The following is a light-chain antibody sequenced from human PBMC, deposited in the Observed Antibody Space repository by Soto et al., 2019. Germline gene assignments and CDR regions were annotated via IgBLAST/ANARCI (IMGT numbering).Light chain of an antibody. CDR2: EVT. Sequence: QSALTQPPSASGSPGRSVTISCTGSSRDIGGYDYVSWYQQHPGKAPKLIIYEVTERPSGVPDRFSGSKSGNTASLTVSGLQAEDEADYFCSSYAGSNVVFGGGTKLTVL. J-gene: IGLJ2*01. CDR1: SRDIGGYDY. V-gene: IGLV2-8*01. CDR3: SSYAGSNVV.